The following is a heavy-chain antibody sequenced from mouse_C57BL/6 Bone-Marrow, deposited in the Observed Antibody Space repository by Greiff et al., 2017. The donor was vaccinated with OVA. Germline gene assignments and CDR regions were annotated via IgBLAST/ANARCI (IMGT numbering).Heavy chain of an antibody. V-gene: IGHV5-6*01. J-gene: IGHJ3*01. CDR3: AREWAYYYGSSLAWFAY. D-gene: IGHD1-1*01. CDR2: ISSGGSYI. CDR1: GFTFSSYG. Sequence: EVKLVESGGDLVKPGGSLKLSCAASGFTFSSYGMSWVRQTPDKRLEWVATISSGGSYIYYPDSVKGRFTISRDNAKNTLYLQMSSLKSEDTAMYYCAREWAYYYGSSLAWFAYWGQGTLVTVSA.